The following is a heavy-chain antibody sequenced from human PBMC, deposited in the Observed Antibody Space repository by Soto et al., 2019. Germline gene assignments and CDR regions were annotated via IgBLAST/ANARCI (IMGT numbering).Heavy chain of an antibody. CDR1: GFTFSTYW. CDR3: VRDWSTFWGMDV. J-gene: IGHJ6*02. CDR2: IKQDGSEK. Sequence: XGSLRLSCAASGFTFSTYWMNWVRRAPGKGLEWVANIKQDGSEKYYVDSVKGRFAISRDNAKDSLFLQMNNLRAEDTAVYYCVRDWSTFWGMDVWGQGTTVTVSS. V-gene: IGHV3-7*01.